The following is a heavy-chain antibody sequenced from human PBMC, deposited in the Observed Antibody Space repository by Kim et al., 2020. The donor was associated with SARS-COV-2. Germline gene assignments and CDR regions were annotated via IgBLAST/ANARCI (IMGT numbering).Heavy chain of an antibody. CDR3: ATTATLVAAVFITKVLDY. V-gene: IGHV1-24*01. J-gene: IGHJ4*01. D-gene: IGHD3-9*01. Sequence: ASVKVSCKASGYMFTGFSIHWVRQAPGKGLEWMGWFDADDGSTSYAQNFQGRVTMTGDTSIDTAYMELSSLRSEDTAVYYCATTATLVAAVFITKVLDYW. CDR2: FDADDGST. CDR1: GYMFTGFS.